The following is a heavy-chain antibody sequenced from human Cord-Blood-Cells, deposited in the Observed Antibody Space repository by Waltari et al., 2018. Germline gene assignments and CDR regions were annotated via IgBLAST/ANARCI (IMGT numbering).Heavy chain of an antibody. J-gene: IGHJ4*02. V-gene: IGHV3-53*01. D-gene: IGHD3-10*01. CDR2: IYSGGST. Sequence: EVQLVESGGGLIQPGGSVRLSCAASGFTARRNSMSWVRQAPGTGLEWVSVIYSGGSTYYADSLKGRFTISRDNSKNTLYLQMNSLRAEDTAVYYCARGWFGEFDYWGQGTLVTVSS. CDR1: GFTARRNS. CDR3: ARGWFGEFDY.